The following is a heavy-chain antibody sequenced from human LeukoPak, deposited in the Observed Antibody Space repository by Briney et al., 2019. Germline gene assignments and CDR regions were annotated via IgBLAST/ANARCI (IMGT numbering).Heavy chain of an antibody. Sequence: GKSLRLSCAASGFTFSSYGMHWVRQAPGKGLEWVPVIWYDGSNKYYADSVKGRFTISRDNSKNTLYLQMNSLRAEDTAVYYCAKGRSIAVAGTPFDYWGQGTLVTVSS. D-gene: IGHD6-19*01. V-gene: IGHV3-33*06. CDR2: IWYDGSNK. CDR3: AKGRSIAVAGTPFDY. J-gene: IGHJ4*02. CDR1: GFTFSSYG.